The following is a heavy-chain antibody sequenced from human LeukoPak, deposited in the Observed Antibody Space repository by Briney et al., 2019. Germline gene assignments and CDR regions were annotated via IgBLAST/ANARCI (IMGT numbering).Heavy chain of an antibody. CDR3: TKEGAVTGSMWFDH. D-gene: IGHD6-19*01. V-gene: IGHV3-30*18. Sequence: GGSLRLSCAASGFTFSSYGIHWVRQAPGKGLEWVAVISSDGRTTYYADSVKGRFTISRDNSKSTMYVQMDSLRTEDTAVYYCTKEGAVTGSMWFDHWGQGTLVTVSS. CDR2: ISSDGRTT. CDR1: GFTFSSYG. J-gene: IGHJ5*02.